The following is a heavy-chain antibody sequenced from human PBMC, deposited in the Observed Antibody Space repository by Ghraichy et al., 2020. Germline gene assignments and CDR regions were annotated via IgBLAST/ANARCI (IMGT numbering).Heavy chain of an antibody. CDR3: ARQAAYSSGWPGGY. D-gene: IGHD6-19*01. CDR2: IYYSGST. J-gene: IGHJ4*02. Sequence: SETLSLTCTVSGGSISSSSYYWGWIRQPPGKGLEWIGSIYYSGSTYYNPSLKSRVTISVDTSKNQFSLKLSSVTAADTAVYYCARQAAYSSGWPGGYWGQGTLVTVSS. CDR1: GGSISSSSYY. V-gene: IGHV4-39*01.